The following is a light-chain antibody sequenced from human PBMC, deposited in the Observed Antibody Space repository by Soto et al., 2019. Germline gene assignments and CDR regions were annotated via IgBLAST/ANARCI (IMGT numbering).Light chain of an antibody. CDR3: QQYNTWPPIT. V-gene: IGKV3-15*01. Sequence: EILLTQYTATLSVSPGERAPLSCWASQSVSSNLAWYQQKPGQAPQLLIYGASIRATGIPPRFSGSGSWTEFTITISSLQSEDFAVYYCQQYNTWPPITVGQGTRLEIK. CDR2: GAS. J-gene: IGKJ5*01. CDR1: QSVSSN.